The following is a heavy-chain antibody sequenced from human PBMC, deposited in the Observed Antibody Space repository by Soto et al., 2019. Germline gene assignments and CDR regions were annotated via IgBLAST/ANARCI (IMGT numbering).Heavy chain of an antibody. Sequence: PGGSLRLSCAASGFTFDDYAMHWVRQAPGKGLEWVSGISWNSGSIGYADSVKGRFTISRDNAKNSLYLQMNSLRAEDTALYYCAKDKGYCSSTSCYSSSWTYFDYWGQGTLVNVSS. J-gene: IGHJ4*02. CDR1: GFTFDDYA. V-gene: IGHV3-9*01. CDR2: ISWNSGSI. D-gene: IGHD2-2*01. CDR3: AKDKGYCSSTSCYSSSWTYFDY.